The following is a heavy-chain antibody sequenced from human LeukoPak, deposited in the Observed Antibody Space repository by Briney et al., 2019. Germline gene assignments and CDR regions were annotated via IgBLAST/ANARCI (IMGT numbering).Heavy chain of an antibody. Sequence: GGSLRLSCAASGFTFNYFWMHWVRQVPGKGLVWVSGINNDGTATYYADSVKGRFTIYRDNAKNTVYLQMNGLRAEDTTVYYCATVSESWGQGTLVTVSP. V-gene: IGHV3-74*01. CDR1: GFTFNYFW. CDR3: ATVSES. J-gene: IGHJ5*02. CDR2: INNDGTAT.